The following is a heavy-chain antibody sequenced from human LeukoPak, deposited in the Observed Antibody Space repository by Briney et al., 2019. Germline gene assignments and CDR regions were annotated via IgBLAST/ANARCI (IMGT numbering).Heavy chain of an antibody. CDR3: ARHVVGATVTNGAFDI. CDR1: GYSFTSYW. D-gene: IGHD1-26*01. Sequence: GESLKISCKGSGYSFTSYWIGWVRQMPGKGLEWMGIIYPGDSDTRYSPSFQGQVTISADKSISTAYLQWSRLKASDTAMYYCARHVVGATVTNGAFDIWGQGTMVTVSS. V-gene: IGHV5-51*01. CDR2: IYPGDSDT. J-gene: IGHJ3*02.